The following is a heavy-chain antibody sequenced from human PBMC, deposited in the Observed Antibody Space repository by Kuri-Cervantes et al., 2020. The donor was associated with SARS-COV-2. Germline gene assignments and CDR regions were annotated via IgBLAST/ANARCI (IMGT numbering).Heavy chain of an antibody. J-gene: IGHJ6*02. CDR1: GFTFSSYA. Sequence: GESLKISCAASGFTFSSYAMSWVRQAPGKGLEWVSAISGSGGSTYYADSVKGRFTISRDNAKNSLYLQMNSLRAEDTALYYCAKGATMVRGVIIVHYYYGMDVWGQGTMVTVSS. D-gene: IGHD3-10*01. CDR3: AKGATMVRGVIIVHYYYGMDV. CDR2: ISGSGGST. V-gene: IGHV3-23*01.